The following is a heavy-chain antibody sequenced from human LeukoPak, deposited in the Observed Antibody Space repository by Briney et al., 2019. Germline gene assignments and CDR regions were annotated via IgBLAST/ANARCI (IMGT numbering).Heavy chain of an antibody. J-gene: IGHJ4*02. CDR3: ASSRWLQFDY. V-gene: IGHV3-72*01. Sequence: GGSLRLSCAASGFTFSDHYMDWVRQAPGKGLEWVGRTRDKANSYTTEYAASVKGRFTISRDDSKNSLYLQMNSLKTEDTAVYYCASSRWLQFDYWGQGTLVTVSS. D-gene: IGHD5-12*01. CDR1: GFTFSDHY. CDR2: TRDKANSYTT.